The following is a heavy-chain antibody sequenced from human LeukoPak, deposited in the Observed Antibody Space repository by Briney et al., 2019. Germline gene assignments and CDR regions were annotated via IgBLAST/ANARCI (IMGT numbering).Heavy chain of an antibody. CDR2: IKSKTDGGTT. D-gene: IGHD2-2*01. Sequence: GGSLRLSCAASGFTFSNAWMSWVRLAPGKGLEWVGRIKSKTDGGTTDYAAPVKGRFTISRDDSKNTLYLQMNSLKTEDTAVYYCTTDRHPGYCSSTSCPWDYWGQGTLVAVSS. CDR1: GFTFSNAW. CDR3: TTDRHPGYCSSTSCPWDY. V-gene: IGHV3-15*01. J-gene: IGHJ4*02.